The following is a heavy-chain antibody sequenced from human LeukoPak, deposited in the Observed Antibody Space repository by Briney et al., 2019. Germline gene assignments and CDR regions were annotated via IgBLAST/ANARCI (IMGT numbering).Heavy chain of an antibody. V-gene: IGHV4-34*01. Sequence: SQTLSLTCAASGDSFIGYFWTWIRQAPGKGLEWIGDINHSGRTNYNPSLQRRVSISVDTSKNQFSLNVTSVTGADTAVYYCARTSGFFDSSGFYQQNPYYFQYWGQGVLVTVSS. J-gene: IGHJ4*02. D-gene: IGHD3-22*01. CDR2: INHSGRT. CDR1: GDSFIGYF. CDR3: ARTSGFFDSSGFYQQNPYYFQY.